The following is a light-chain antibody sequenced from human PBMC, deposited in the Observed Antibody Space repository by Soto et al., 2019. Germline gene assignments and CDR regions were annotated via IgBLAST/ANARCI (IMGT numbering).Light chain of an antibody. CDR1: SSDVGGYNF. CDR2: HVT. Sequence: QSVLTQPASMSGSPGQSITISCTGTSSDVGGYNFVSWYQQHPGKAPKLMIYHVTNRXXGVSSRFSGSKSGNTASLTISGXXXXXXADYYCSSYTSNITPYVFGTGTKLTVL. V-gene: IGLV2-14*01. J-gene: IGLJ1*01. CDR3: SSYTSNITPYV.